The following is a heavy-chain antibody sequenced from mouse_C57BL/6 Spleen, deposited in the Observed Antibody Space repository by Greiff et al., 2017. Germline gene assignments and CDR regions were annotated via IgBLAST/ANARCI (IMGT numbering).Heavy chain of an antibody. CDR3: ASKGAGYGFAY. CDR1: GYSFTGYF. V-gene: IGHV1-20*01. J-gene: IGHJ3*01. D-gene: IGHD2-2*01. CDR2: INPYNGDT. Sequence: VQLQQSGPELVKPGDSVKISCKASGYSFTGYFMNWVMQSHGKSLEWIGRINPYNGDTFYNQKFKGKATWTVDKSSSTAHMELRSLTSEDSAVYYCASKGAGYGFAYWGQGTLVTVSA.